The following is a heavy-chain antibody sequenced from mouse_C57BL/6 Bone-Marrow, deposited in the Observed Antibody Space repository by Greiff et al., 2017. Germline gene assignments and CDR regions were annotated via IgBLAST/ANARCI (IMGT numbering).Heavy chain of an antibody. CDR1: GYTFTSYW. CDR2: IDPSDRET. V-gene: IGHV1-52*01. Sequence: QVQLQQPGAELVRPGSSVKLSCKASGYTFTSYWMHWVKPRPIQGLEWIGNIDPSDRETHYNQKFKDKATLTVDKSSSTAYMQLSSLTSEDSAVYCCARRGLHFDVWGTGTTVTVSS. D-gene: IGHD3-3*01. CDR3: ARRGLHFDV. J-gene: IGHJ1*03.